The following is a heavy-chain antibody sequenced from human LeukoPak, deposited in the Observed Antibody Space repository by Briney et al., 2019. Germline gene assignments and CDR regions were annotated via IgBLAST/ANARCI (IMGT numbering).Heavy chain of an antibody. Sequence: SVKVSCKASGGTFSSYTISWLRQAPEQGLEWMGRIIPILGIANYAQKFQGRVTITADKSTSTAYMELSSLRSEDTAVYYCARASNWGSFDYWGQGTLVTVSS. CDR2: IIPILGIA. D-gene: IGHD7-27*01. CDR1: GGTFSSYT. CDR3: ARASNWGSFDY. V-gene: IGHV1-69*02. J-gene: IGHJ4*02.